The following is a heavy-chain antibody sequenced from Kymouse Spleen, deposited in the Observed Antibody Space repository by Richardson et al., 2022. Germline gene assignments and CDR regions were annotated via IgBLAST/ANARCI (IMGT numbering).Heavy chain of an antibody. J-gene: IGHJ6*02. CDR3: ARDRYCSSTSCYYYYGMDV. Sequence: EVQLVESGGGVVRPGGSLRLSCAASGFTFDDYGMSWVRQAPGKGLEWVSGINWNGGSTGYADSVKGRFTISRDNAKNSLYLQMNSLRAEDTALYYCARDRYCSSTSCYYYYGMDVWGQGTTVTVSS. CDR2: INWNGGST. V-gene: IGHV3-20*d01. CDR1: GFTFDDYG. D-gene: IGHD2-2*02.